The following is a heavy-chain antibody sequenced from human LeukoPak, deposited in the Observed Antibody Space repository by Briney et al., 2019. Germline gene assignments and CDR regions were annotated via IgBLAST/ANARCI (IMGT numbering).Heavy chain of an antibody. Sequence: GGSLRLSCTASGFPFSSYAIYWVRQAPGKGLVWVARVHGDGYSISYADSVRGRFTISRDNAKDALYLHMNSLRPEDTAVYYCATAQVGAPTDFWGQGTRVTVSS. J-gene: IGHJ4*02. CDR2: VHGDGYSI. CDR3: ATAQVGAPTDF. D-gene: IGHD1-26*01. CDR1: GFPFSSYA. V-gene: IGHV3-74*01.